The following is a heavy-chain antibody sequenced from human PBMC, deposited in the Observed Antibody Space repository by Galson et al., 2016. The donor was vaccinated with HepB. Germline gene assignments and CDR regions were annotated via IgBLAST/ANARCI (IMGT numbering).Heavy chain of an antibody. D-gene: IGHD2-21*01. CDR1: GYSFVGFG. J-gene: IGHJ4*02. CDR2: IRPYNGVT. Sequence: SVKVSCKASGYSFVGFGLTWVRQAPGRGFEWMGWIRPYNGVTDYAQKFQGRLTMSTDTSTNTAYMELSSLRSDDTAVYYCARRQLLFGDNQDGFDSWGQGTLVTVSS. V-gene: IGHV1-18*01. CDR3: ARRQLLFGDNQDGFDS.